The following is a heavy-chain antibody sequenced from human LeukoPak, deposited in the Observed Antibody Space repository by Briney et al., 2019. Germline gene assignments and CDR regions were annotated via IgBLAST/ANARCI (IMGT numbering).Heavy chain of an antibody. V-gene: IGHV4-31*03. CDR1: GGSISSGGYY. CDR2: IYYSGST. D-gene: IGHD1-26*01. Sequence: SETLSLTCTVSGGSISSGGYYWSWIRQHPGKGLEWIGYIYYSGSTYYNPSLKSRVTVSVDTSKNQFSLKLSSVTAADTAVYYCVPSANYYYFDYWGQGTLVTVSS. J-gene: IGHJ4*02. CDR3: VPSANYYYFDY.